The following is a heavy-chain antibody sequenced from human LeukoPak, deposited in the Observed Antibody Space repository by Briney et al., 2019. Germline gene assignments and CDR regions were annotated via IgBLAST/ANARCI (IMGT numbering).Heavy chain of an antibody. CDR3: AREGYFGSGSYYNVL. J-gene: IGHJ1*01. Sequence: PSETLSLTCAVSGGSISSTNWWSWVRQPPGKGLEWIGEIYHSGSTNYNPPLKSRVTISVDKSKNQFSLKLSSVTAADTAMYYCAREGYFGSGSYYNVLWGQGTLVTVSS. CDR2: IYHSGST. V-gene: IGHV4-4*02. CDR1: GGSISSTNW. D-gene: IGHD3-10*01.